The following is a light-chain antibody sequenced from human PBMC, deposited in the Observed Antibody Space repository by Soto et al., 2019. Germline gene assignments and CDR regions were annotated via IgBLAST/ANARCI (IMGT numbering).Light chain of an antibody. V-gene: IGKV3-20*01. CDR3: QQYGSSIT. Sequence: EIVLTQSPGTLSLSPGERATLSCRAGQSVSSSYLAWYQQKPGQAPRLVIYGASSRATGIPDRFSGSGSGTDFTLTITRLEPEDFAVYYCQQYGSSITFGPGTNVDLK. CDR2: GAS. J-gene: IGKJ3*01. CDR1: QSVSSSY.